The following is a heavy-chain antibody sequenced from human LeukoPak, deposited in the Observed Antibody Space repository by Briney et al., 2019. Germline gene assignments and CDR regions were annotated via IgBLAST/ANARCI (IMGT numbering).Heavy chain of an antibody. CDR2: IIPIFGTA. J-gene: IGHJ4*02. CDR3: ATGGLIKDTFMIRGVKPLDS. CDR1: GGTFSSYA. V-gene: IGHV1-69*05. Sequence: GSSVKVSCKASGGTFSSYAISWVRQAPGQGLEWMGGIIPIFGTANYAQKFQGRVTITTDESMSTAYMELSSLRSEDTAVYYCATGGLIKDTFMIRGVKPLDSWGQGTLVAVSS. D-gene: IGHD3-10*01.